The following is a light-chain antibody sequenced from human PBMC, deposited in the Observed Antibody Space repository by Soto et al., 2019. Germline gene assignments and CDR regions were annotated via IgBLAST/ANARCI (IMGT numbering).Light chain of an antibody. CDR3: QQFHDLPIT. V-gene: IGKV1-33*01. CDR2: DAS. CDR1: QDIKKN. J-gene: IGKJ5*01. Sequence: DIQMTQSPSSLSASVGDRVTITCQASQDIKKNVNWYQQKPGKVPKVLIYDASTLETGVSSRFSGRGSETECTLTISRLQSEDIATYFCQQFHDLPITFGRGTRLDIK.